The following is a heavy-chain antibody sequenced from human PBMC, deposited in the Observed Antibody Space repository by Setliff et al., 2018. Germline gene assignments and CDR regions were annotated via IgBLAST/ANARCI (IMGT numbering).Heavy chain of an antibody. J-gene: IGHJ3*02. CDR1: GGSIINSYY. D-gene: IGHD2-2*01. CDR3: ARGRMRGSCSGPSCTYDPFDI. Sequence: PSETLSLTCTVSGGSIINSYYWSWIRQPPGKGLESIGYIQKSGSTNYNPSLMSRVSISVDTSKNQFSLKLRSVTAADTAVYYCARGRMRGSCSGPSCTYDPFDIWGQGTPVTVSS. V-gene: IGHV4-59*01. CDR2: IQKSGST.